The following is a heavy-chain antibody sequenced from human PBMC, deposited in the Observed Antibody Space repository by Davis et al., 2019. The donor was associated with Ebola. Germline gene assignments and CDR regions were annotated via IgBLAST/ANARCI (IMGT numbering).Heavy chain of an antibody. CDR3: ASNTWYYYGMDV. CDR2: IYSGGST. CDR1: GFTVSSNY. Sequence: PSETLSLTCAASGFTVSSNYMSWVRQAPGKGLEWVSVIYSGGSTYYADSVKGRFTISRDNSKNTLYLQMNSLRAEDTAVYYCASNTWYYYGMDVWGQGTTVTVSS. V-gene: IGHV3-53*01. D-gene: IGHD3-16*01. J-gene: IGHJ6*02.